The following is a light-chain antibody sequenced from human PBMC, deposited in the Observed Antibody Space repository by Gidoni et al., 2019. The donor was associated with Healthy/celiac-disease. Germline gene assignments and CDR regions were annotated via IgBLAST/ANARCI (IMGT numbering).Light chain of an antibody. J-gene: IGKJ2*01. CDR1: QSVRSSY. Sequence: VLPQSPGTLSLSPGERATLSCRASQSVRSSYLAWYQQKPGQAPRLLIYGASSRATGSPDRFSGSGSGTDFTLTISRLEPEDFAVYYCQQYGSSREGYTFGQGTKLEIK. CDR3: QQYGSSREGYT. V-gene: IGKV3-20*01. CDR2: GAS.